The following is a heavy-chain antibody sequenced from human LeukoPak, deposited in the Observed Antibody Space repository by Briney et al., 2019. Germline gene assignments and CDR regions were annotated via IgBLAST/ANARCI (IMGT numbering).Heavy chain of an antibody. CDR2: IYYTGST. V-gene: IGHV4-61*01. Sequence: SETLSLTCTVSGDSVSSDSSYWSWIRQPPGKGLEWIGYIYYTGSTIYSPPLKSRVTISIDASKNQFSLKLSSVTAADTAVYYCSREGAVDTAMGYEDWGQGTLVTVSS. CDR3: SREGAVDTAMGYED. J-gene: IGHJ4*02. D-gene: IGHD5-18*01. CDR1: GDSVSSDSSY.